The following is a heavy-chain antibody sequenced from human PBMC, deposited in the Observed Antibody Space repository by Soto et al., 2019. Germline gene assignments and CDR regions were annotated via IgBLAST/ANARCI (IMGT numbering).Heavy chain of an antibody. Sequence: PSETLSLTCTVSGGSISSYYWSWIRQPPGKGLEWIGYIYYSGSTNYNPSLKSRVTISVDTSKNQFSLKLSSVTAADTAVYYCARESYYGSGSCFDYWGQGTLVTVSS. V-gene: IGHV4-59*01. CDR3: ARESYYGSGSCFDY. J-gene: IGHJ4*02. CDR2: IYYSGST. CDR1: GGSISSYY. D-gene: IGHD3-10*01.